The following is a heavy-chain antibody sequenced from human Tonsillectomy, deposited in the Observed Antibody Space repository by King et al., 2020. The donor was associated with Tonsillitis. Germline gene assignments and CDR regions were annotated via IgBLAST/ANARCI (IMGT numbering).Heavy chain of an antibody. CDR1: GFTFSSYW. V-gene: IGHV3-74*01. D-gene: IGHD2-21*02. CDR2: INSDGSST. Sequence: VQLVESGGGLVQPGGSLRLSCAASGFTFSSYWMHWVRQAPGKGLVWVSRINSDGSSTSYADSVKGRFTISRDNAKNTLYLQMNSRRAEDTSVYYCAREGLSYGDYYFDYWGQGTLVTVSS. CDR3: AREGLSYGDYYFDY. J-gene: IGHJ4*02.